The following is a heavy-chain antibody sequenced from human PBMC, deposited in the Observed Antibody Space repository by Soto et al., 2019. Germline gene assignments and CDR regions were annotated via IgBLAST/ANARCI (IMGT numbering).Heavy chain of an antibody. V-gene: IGHV1-18*04. CDR1: VCTLTPHG. D-gene: IGHD4-4*01. J-gene: IGHJ5*02. Sequence: GASVEVSCQAFVCTLTPHGLSWVRQAPGQGLEWMGWISAYNGNTNYAQKLQGRVTMTTDTSTSTAYMELRSLRSDDTAVYYCARGSNRFDPWGQGTRLT. CDR2: ISAYNGNT. CDR3: ARGSNRFDP.